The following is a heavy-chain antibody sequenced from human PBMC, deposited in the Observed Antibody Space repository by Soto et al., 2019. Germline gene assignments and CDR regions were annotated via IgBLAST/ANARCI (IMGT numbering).Heavy chain of an antibody. CDR2: IWYDGSNK. Sequence: VGSPSLACASSVFTFSSYGMHWVRHSPGKWLEWVAVIWYDGSNKYYADSVKGRFTISSDNSKNTLYLQMNSLRAEDTAVYYCGRAIGVVVVLNAFDYWGQGARVTVS. D-gene: IGHD3-22*01. V-gene: IGHV3-33*01. CDR3: GRAIGVVVVLNAFDY. J-gene: IGHJ4*01. CDR1: VFTFSSYG.